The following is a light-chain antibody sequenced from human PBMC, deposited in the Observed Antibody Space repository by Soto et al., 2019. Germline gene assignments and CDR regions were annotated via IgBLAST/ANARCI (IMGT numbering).Light chain of an antibody. CDR2: DVN. Sequence: QSVLTQPASVSGSPGQSITISCTGTSSDVGGYNYVSWYQQHPGKVPKLMMFDVNNRPSGVSNRFSGSKSGNTASLTISGLQAEDEADYFCCSYATGSVXVFGTGTKVTVL. CDR3: CSYATGSVXV. CDR1: SSDVGGYNY. J-gene: IGLJ1*01. V-gene: IGLV2-14*01.